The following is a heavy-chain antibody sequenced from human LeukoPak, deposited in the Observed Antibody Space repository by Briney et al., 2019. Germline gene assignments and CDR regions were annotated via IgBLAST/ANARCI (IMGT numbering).Heavy chain of an antibody. Sequence: SGGSLRLSCAASGFTFSSYEMNWVRQAPGKGLEWVSYISSSGSTIYYADSVKGRFTISRDNAKNSLYLQMNSLRAEDTAVYYCARSGVVVDALERGVANWFDPWGQGTLVTVSS. CDR1: GFTFSSYE. J-gene: IGHJ5*02. CDR2: ISSSGSTI. CDR3: ARSGVVVDALERGVANWFDP. D-gene: IGHD2-15*01. V-gene: IGHV3-48*03.